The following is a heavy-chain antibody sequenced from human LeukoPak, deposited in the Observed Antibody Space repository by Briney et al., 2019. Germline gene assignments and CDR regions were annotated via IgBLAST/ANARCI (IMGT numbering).Heavy chain of an antibody. D-gene: IGHD3-3*01. CDR3: ARNDYDFLGYFDY. V-gene: IGHV4-61*02. Sequence: KSSQTLSLNCTVSGGSISSGSYYWRWIRQPAGKGLEWIGRIYTSGSTNYNPSLKSRVTISVDTSKNQFSLKLSSVTAADTAVYYCARNDYDFLGYFDYWGQGTLVTVSS. CDR2: IYTSGST. J-gene: IGHJ4*02. CDR1: GGSISSGSYY.